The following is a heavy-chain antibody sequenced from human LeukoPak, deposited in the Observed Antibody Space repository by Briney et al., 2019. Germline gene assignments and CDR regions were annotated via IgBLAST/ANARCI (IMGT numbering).Heavy chain of an antibody. Sequence: SETLSLTCAVYGGSFSGYYWSWIRQPPGKGLEWMGEINHSGSTNYNPSLKSRVTISVDTSKNQFSLKLSSVTAADTAVYYCARTHDEYYYDSSGYQHWGQGTLVTVSS. CDR3: ARTHDEYYYDSSGYQH. D-gene: IGHD3-22*01. V-gene: IGHV4-34*01. CDR2: INHSGST. CDR1: GGSFSGYY. J-gene: IGHJ1*01.